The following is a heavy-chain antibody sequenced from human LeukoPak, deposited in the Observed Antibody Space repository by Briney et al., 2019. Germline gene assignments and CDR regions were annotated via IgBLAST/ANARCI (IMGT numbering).Heavy chain of an antibody. CDR3: ARDSGEGWYGSGYFDY. V-gene: IGHV4-31*03. D-gene: IGHD3-10*01. Sequence: SQTLSLTCTVSGGSISSGGYYWSWIRQHPGRGLEWIGYIYYSGSTYYNPSLKSRVTISVDTSKNQFSLKLSSVTAADTAVYYCARDSGEGWYGSGYFDYWGQGTLVTVSS. J-gene: IGHJ4*02. CDR1: GGSISSGGYY. CDR2: IYYSGST.